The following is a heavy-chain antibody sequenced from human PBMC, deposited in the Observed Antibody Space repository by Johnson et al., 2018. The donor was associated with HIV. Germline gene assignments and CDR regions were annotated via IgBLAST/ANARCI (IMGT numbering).Heavy chain of an antibody. D-gene: IGHD6-25*01. V-gene: IGHV3-13*01. CDR2: IGTAGDT. Sequence: VQLVESGGGLVQPGGSLRLSCAASGFTFSSYDMHWVRQATGKGLEWVSAIGTAGDTYYPGSVKGRFTISRENAKNSLYLQMNSLRAEDTAVYYCASRGRSDAFDIWGQGTMVTVSS. CDR1: GFTFSSYD. J-gene: IGHJ3*02. CDR3: ASRGRSDAFDI.